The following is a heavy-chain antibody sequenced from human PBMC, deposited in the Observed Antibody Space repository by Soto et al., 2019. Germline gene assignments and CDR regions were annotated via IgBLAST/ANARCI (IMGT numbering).Heavy chain of an antibody. CDR1: GGSISSGGYY. Sequence: SATLSLTCTFSGGSISSGGYYWSWIRQHPGQGLEWIGYIYYSGSTYYNPSLKSRVTISVDTSKNQFSLKLSSVTAADTAVYDCASNYGGTPQVPYWDQGPLV. D-gene: IGHD4-17*01. J-gene: IGHJ1*01. V-gene: IGHV4-31*03. CDR2: IYYSGST. CDR3: ASNYGGTPQVPY.